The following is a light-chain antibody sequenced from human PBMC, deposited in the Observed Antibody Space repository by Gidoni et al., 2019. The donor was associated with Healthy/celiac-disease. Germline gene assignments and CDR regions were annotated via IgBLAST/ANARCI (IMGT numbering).Light chain of an antibody. CDR3: GADHGSGSNFVSPGV. V-gene: IGLV9-49*01. J-gene: IGLJ1*01. CDR2: VGTGGIVG. CDR1: SGYSNYK. Sequence: QPVLTQPPSASASLGASVTLTCTLSSGYSNYKVDWYQQRPGKGPRFVMRVGTGGIVGSKGDGIPDRFSVLGSGLNRYLTIKNIQEEDESDYHCGADHGSGSNFVSPGVFGTGTKVTVL.